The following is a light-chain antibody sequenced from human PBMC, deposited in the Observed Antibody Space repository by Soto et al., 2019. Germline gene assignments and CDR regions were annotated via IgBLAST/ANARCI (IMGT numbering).Light chain of an antibody. J-gene: IGKJ2*02. V-gene: IGKV1-9*01. CDR3: QQLNSYPWT. CDR1: QGISSY. CDR2: AAS. Sequence: IQLTQPPSSLSASVGDRVTINCRASQGISSYLAWYQQKPGTAPKLLIYAASTLQSGVPSRFGGSGSVTEFTLTISGLQPEYFATYFGQQLNSYPWTFGGGTKLEIK.